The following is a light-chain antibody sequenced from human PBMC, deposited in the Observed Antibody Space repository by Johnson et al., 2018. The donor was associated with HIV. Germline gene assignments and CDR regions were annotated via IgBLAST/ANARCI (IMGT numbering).Light chain of an antibody. J-gene: IGLJ1*01. CDR2: ENN. CDR1: SSNIGNNY. V-gene: IGLV1-51*02. Sequence: QLVLTQPPSVSAAPGQKVTISCSGGSSNIGNNYVSWYQQLPGTAPKLLIYENNKRPSGIPDRFSGSKSGTSATLGITGLQTGDEADYYCGTWDSSLSAGGVFGTGTKVTVL. CDR3: GTWDSSLSAGGV.